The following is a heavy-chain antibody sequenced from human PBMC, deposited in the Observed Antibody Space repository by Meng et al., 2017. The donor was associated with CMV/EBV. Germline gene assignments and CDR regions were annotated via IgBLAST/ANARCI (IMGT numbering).Heavy chain of an antibody. V-gene: IGHV4-59*01. CDR2: IYYSGST. Sequence: GSLRLSCTVSGGSISSYYWSWIRQPPGKGLEWIGYIYYSGSTNYTPSLKSRVTISVDTSKNQFSLKLSSVTAADTAVYYCARGGSSSSETFDYWGQGTLVTVSS. D-gene: IGHD6-6*01. CDR1: GGSISSYY. J-gene: IGHJ4*02. CDR3: ARGGSSSSETFDY.